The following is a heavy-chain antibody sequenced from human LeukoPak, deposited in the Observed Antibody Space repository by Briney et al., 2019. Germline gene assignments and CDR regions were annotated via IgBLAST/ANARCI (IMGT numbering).Heavy chain of an antibody. CDR3: AKDRQWLVRRLDY. V-gene: IGHV3-48*01. CDR2: ISSGGGTI. J-gene: IGHJ4*02. Sequence: GGSVRLSCAASGFTFSSYSMNWVRQAPGKGLEWVSYISSGGGTIYYADSVKGRFTISRDNAVNSLYLQMNSLRAEDTAVYYCAKDRQWLVRRLDYWGQGTLVTVSS. CDR1: GFTFSSYS. D-gene: IGHD6-19*01.